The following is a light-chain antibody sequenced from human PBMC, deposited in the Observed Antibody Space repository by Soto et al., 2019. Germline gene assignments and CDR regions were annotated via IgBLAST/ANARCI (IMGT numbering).Light chain of an antibody. V-gene: IGLV2-14*03. CDR3: LSYTGSSTSYV. CDR2: XXX. Sequence: QSVLTQPASVSGSPGQSITISCTGTSSDVGGYNYVSWYQQHPGKAPKLIIYXXXXXPSGVSNRFTGSKSGNKASLTISGLQAEDEADYYCLSYTGSSTSYVFGSGTRSPS. J-gene: IGLJ1*01. CDR1: SSDVGGYNY.